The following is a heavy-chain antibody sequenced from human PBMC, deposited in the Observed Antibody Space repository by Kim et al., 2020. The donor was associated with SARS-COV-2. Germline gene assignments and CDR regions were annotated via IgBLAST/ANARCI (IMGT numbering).Heavy chain of an antibody. V-gene: IGHV6-1*01. CDR2: YN. Sequence: YNDYAVSVKSRITINPDTSKTQFSLQLSSVTPEDTAVYYCARERGELLDYWGQGTLVTVSS. CDR3: ARERGELLDY. J-gene: IGHJ4*02. D-gene: IGHD1-26*01.